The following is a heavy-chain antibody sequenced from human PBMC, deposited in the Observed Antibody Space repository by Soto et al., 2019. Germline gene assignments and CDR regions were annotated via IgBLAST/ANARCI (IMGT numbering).Heavy chain of an antibody. CDR1: GGTFSSYG. Sequence: QVQLVQSGAEVKKPGSSVKVSCKASGGTFSSYGLSWVRQAPGQGLEWMGGIIPMFGSTNYAPKFQGRVTITADGSTSTDSMELSSLRSEDTAVYYCARDLGYDYGVYYGMDVWGQGTTVTVSS. CDR3: ARDLGYDYGVYYGMDV. V-gene: IGHV1-69*01. J-gene: IGHJ6*02. D-gene: IGHD5-12*01. CDR2: IIPMFGST.